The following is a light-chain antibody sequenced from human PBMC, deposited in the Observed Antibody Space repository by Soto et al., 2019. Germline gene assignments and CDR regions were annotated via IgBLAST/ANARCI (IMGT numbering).Light chain of an antibody. J-gene: IGKJ2*01. CDR3: QEYNNWPLEFT. CDR2: GAS. V-gene: IGKV3-15*01. Sequence: EIVMTQSPATLSVSPGERATLSCRASQSVSSNLAWYQQNPGQAPRLLIYGASTRATGIPARFSGSGSGTESTLTISSLQSEDFAVYYCQEYNNWPLEFTFGQGTKLEIK. CDR1: QSVSSN.